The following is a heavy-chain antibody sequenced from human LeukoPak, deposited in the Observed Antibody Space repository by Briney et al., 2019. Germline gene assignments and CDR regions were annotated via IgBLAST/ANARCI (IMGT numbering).Heavy chain of an antibody. CDR2: ISAYNGST. J-gene: IGHJ6*03. D-gene: IGHD6-6*01. CDR3: ARSSSSSGYYYYYMDV. CDR1: GYTFTSYG. V-gene: IGHV1-18*01. Sequence: ASVKVSCKASGYTFTSYGISWVRQAPGQGLEWMGWISAYNGSTNYAQKLQGRVTMTTDTSTSTAYMELSSLRSEDTAVYYCARSSSSSGYYYYYMDVWGKGTTVTVSS.